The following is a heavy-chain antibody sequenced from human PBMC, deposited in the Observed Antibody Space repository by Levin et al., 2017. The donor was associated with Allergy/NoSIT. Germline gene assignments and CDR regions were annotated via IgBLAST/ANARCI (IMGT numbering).Heavy chain of an antibody. V-gene: IGHV1-18*01. CDR1: GYTFTSYG. J-gene: IGHJ4*02. Sequence: PGESLKISCKASGYTFTSYGISWVRQAPGQGLEWMGWISAYNGNTNYAQKLQGRVTMTTDTSTSTAYMELRSLRSDDTAVYYCARLKQWLVDYWGQGTLVTVSS. D-gene: IGHD6-19*01. CDR2: ISAYNGNT. CDR3: ARLKQWLVDY.